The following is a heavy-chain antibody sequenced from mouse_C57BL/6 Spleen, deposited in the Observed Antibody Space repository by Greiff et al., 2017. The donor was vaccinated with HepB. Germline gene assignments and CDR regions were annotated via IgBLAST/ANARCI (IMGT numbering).Heavy chain of an antibody. V-gene: IGHV1-82*01. CDR3: ARDTTVARGYFDV. D-gene: IGHD1-1*01. CDR2: IYPGDGDT. Sequence: VQGVESGPELVKPGASVKISCKASGYAFSSSWMNWVKQRPGKGLEWIGRIYPGDGDTNYNGKFKGKATLTADKSSSTAYMQLSSLTSEDSAVYFCARDTTVARGYFDVWGTGTTVTVSS. J-gene: IGHJ1*03. CDR1: GYAFSSSW.